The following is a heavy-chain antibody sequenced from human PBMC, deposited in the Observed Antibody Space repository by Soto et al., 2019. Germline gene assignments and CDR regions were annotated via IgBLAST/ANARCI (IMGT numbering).Heavy chain of an antibody. J-gene: IGHJ4*02. D-gene: IGHD1-20*01. V-gene: IGHV3-21*01. CDR2: ISSSTIYI. CDR3: ARVSPHNPYFDY. Sequence: EVQLVESGGGLVKPGGSLRLSCAASGFTFSSFGLNWVRQAPGKGLEWVSSISSSTIYIYCADSVKGRFTISRDNAKNSLYLQMNSLRADDTAVYYCARVSPHNPYFDYWGQGTLVTVSS. CDR1: GFTFSSFG.